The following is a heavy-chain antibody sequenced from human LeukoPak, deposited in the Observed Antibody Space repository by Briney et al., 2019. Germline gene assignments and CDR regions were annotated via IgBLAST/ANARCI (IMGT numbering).Heavy chain of an antibody. V-gene: IGHV3-9*03. CDR2: ISWNSGSI. CDR3: AKVGYCSSTSCYFGAFDI. D-gene: IGHD2-2*01. CDR1: GFTFDDYA. J-gene: IGHJ3*02. Sequence: GGSLRLSCAASGFTFDDYAMHWVRQAPGKGLEWVSGISWNSGSIGYADSVKGRFTIPRDNAKNSLYLQMNSLRAEDMALYYCAKVGYCSSTSCYFGAFDIWGQGTMVTVSS.